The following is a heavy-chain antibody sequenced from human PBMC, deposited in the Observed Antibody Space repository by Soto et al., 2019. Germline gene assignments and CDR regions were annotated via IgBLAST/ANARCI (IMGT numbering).Heavy chain of an antibody. CDR3: ARDPVDTAMVTDAFEI. J-gene: IGHJ3*02. CDR2: TYYRSKWYN. CDR1: GDSVSSNSAA. Sequence: SQTLSLTCAIPGDSVSSNSAAWNWIRQSPSRGLEWLGRTYYRSKWYNDYAVSVKSRITINPDTSKNQFSLQLNSVTPEDTAVYYCARDPVDTAMVTDAFEIWGQGTMVTVSS. V-gene: IGHV6-1*01. D-gene: IGHD5-18*01.